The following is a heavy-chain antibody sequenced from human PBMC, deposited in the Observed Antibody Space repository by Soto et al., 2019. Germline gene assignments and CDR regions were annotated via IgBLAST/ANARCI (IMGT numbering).Heavy chain of an antibody. CDR1: GGSISSGDYY. CDR3: ARDAPIRARAFDI. CDR2: IYYSGST. Sequence: PXETLSLTCTVSGGSISSGDYYWSWIRQPPGKGLEWIGYIYYSGSTYYNPSLKSRVTISVDTSKNQFSLKLSSVTAADTAVYYCARDAPIRARAFDIWGQGTMVTVS. V-gene: IGHV4-30-4*01. J-gene: IGHJ3*02.